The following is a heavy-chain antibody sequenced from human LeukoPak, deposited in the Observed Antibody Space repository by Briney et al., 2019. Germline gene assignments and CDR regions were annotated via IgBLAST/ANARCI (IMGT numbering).Heavy chain of an antibody. V-gene: IGHV4-61*02. CDR1: GGSISSSSYY. J-gene: IGHJ5*02. CDR3: ARDRIATVNNWFDP. Sequence: PSETLSLTCTVSGGSISSSSYYWSWIRQPAGKGLEWIGRINTSGSTNYNPSLKSRVTMSVDTSKNQFSLKLSSVTAADTAVCYCARDRIATVNNWFDPWGQGTLVTVSS. CDR2: INTSGST. D-gene: IGHD4-17*01.